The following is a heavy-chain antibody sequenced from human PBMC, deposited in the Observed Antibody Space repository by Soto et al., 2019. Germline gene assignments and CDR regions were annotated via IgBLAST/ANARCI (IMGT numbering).Heavy chain of an antibody. J-gene: IGHJ5*02. Sequence: SETLSLTCAVFNGSLSGYYWSWIRQPPGKVPEWIGESNHGGSTNYNPSLRSLLTISVDTSKNQFSLRLRSVTAADTAVYYCARGSRSLYYYDTSASNYFGPWGQGTLVTVSS. CDR2: SNHGGST. V-gene: IGHV4-34*01. CDR1: NGSLSGYY. CDR3: ARGSRSLYYYDTSASNYFGP. D-gene: IGHD3-22*01.